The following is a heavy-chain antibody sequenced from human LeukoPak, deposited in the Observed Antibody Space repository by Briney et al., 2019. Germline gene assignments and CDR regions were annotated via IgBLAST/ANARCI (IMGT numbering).Heavy chain of an antibody. J-gene: IGHJ4*02. CDR2: ISGSGGST. CDR1: GFTFSSYA. Sequence: GGSLRLSCAASGFTFSSYAMSWVRQAPGKGLEWVSAISGSGGSTYYADSVKGRFTISRDNSKNTLYLQMNSLRAEDTAVYYCAKGEDYGDYIRDDYWGQGTLVTVSS. D-gene: IGHD4-17*01. V-gene: IGHV3-23*01. CDR3: AKGEDYGDYIRDDY.